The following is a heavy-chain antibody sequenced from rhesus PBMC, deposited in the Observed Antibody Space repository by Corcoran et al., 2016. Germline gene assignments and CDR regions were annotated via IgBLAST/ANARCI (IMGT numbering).Heavy chain of an antibody. CDR2: ISGSSGST. V-gene: IGHV4-65*01. D-gene: IGHD3-16*01. CDR1: GGSVSSSNW. Sequence: QVQLQESGPGLVKPSETLSLTCAVSGGSVSSSNWWSWIRQPPGKGLEWIGDISGSSGSTYYNPSLKSRVTLSVDTSKNQLSLKLSSVTAADTAVYYCASTPYYSGSYPPSYWGQGVLVTVSS. J-gene: IGHJ4*01. CDR3: ASTPYYSGSYPPSY.